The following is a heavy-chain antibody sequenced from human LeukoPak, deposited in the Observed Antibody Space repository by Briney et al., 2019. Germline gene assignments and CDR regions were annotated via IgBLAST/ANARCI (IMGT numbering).Heavy chain of an antibody. J-gene: IGHJ4*02. V-gene: IGHV4-34*01. CDR1: GGSFSGFY. Sequence: SETLSLTCAIYGGSFSGFYWSWIRQPPGTGLEWIGEVNLSGGAFYNPFLKSRVTISIDTSKQQFFLKLRSVAAADTAHYYCASGVGYLFPTNWGQGTLVTVSS. CDR2: VNLSGGA. CDR3: ASGVGYLFPTN. D-gene: IGHD5-18*01.